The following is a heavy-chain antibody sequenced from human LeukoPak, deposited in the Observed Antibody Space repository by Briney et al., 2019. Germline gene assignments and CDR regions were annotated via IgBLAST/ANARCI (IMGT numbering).Heavy chain of an antibody. D-gene: IGHD3-10*01. CDR3: VRHQEGMVRGVLYYMDV. J-gene: IGHJ6*03. V-gene: IGHV4-39*01. Sequence: PSETLSLTRTVSGGSISSSSYYWGWIRQPPGKGLEWIGSIYYSVSTYYNPSLKSRVTISVDTSKNQFSLKMSSVTAADTAVYFCVRHQEGMVRGVLYYMDVWGKGTTVIISS. CDR2: IYYSVST. CDR1: GGSISSSSYY.